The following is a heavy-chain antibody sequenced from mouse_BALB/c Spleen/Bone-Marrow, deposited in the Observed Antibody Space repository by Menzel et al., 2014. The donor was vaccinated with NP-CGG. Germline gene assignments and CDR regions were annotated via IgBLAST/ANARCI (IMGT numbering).Heavy chain of an antibody. CDR1: GFNIKDTY. J-gene: IGHJ3*01. Sequence: EVKLMESGAELVKPGASVKLSCTASGFNIKDTYMHWVKQRPEQGLEWIGRIDPANGNTKYDPKFQGKATITADTSSNTAYLQLSSLTSEDTAVCYCATYYRYDRRFAYWGQGTLVTVSA. D-gene: IGHD2-14*01. CDR2: IDPANGNT. CDR3: ATYYRYDRRFAY. V-gene: IGHV14-3*02.